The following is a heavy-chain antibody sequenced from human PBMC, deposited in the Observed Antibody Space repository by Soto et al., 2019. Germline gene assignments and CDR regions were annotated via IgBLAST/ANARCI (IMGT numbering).Heavy chain of an antibody. CDR1: GFSLSTSGVG. V-gene: IGHV2-5*02. CDR3: AIFIKGIAAVDYFDY. J-gene: IGHJ4*02. CDR2: IYWDDDK. Sequence: QITLNESGPTLVKPTQTLTLTCTFSGFSLSTSGVGVGWIRQPPGKALEWLALIYWDDDKRYSPSLKSRLTITKDTSKNQVVLTMTNMDPVDTATYYCAIFIKGIAAVDYFDYWGQGTLVTVSS. D-gene: IGHD6-13*01.